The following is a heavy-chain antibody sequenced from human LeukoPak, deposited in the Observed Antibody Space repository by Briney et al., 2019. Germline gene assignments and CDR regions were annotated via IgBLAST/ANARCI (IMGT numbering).Heavy chain of an antibody. CDR3: ARGPYYYYMDV. V-gene: IGHV4-30-2*02. CDR2: IYHSGST. CDR1: GGSISSGGYS. J-gene: IGHJ6*03. Sequence: SETLSLTCAVSGGSISSGGYSWSWIRQPPGKGLEWIGYIYHSGSTYYNPSLKSRVTITTDTSKNQFSLKLSSVTAADTAVYYCARGPYYYYMDVWGKGATVTVSS.